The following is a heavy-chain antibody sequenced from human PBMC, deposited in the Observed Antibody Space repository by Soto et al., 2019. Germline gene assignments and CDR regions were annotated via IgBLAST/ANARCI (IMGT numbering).Heavy chain of an antibody. D-gene: IGHD3-22*01. CDR2: INPSGGST. Sequence: ASVKVSCKASGYTFTIYYIYWVRQAPGQGLEWMGIINPSGGSTSYAQKFQGRVTMTRDTSTSTVYMELSSLRSEDTAVYSCARSYYYESRDYYSFRPLDYWGQGTLVTVSS. J-gene: IGHJ4*02. CDR1: GYTFTIYY. V-gene: IGHV1-46*01. CDR3: ARSYYYESRDYYSFRPLDY.